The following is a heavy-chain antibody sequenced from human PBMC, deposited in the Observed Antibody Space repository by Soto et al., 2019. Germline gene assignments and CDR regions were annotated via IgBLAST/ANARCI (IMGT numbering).Heavy chain of an antibody. J-gene: IGHJ4*02. CDR2: INPNSGGT. CDR3: ARGEWRGVTKKGGNVEY. CDR1: GYTFTGYY. Sequence: ASVKLSCKASGYTFTGYYMHWVRQAPGQGLEWMGWINPNSGGTNYAQKFQGRVTMTRDTSISTAYMELSRLRSDETAVYYCARGEWRGVTKKGGNVEYWGQGTLVTVSS. V-gene: IGHV1-2*02. D-gene: IGHD1-1*01.